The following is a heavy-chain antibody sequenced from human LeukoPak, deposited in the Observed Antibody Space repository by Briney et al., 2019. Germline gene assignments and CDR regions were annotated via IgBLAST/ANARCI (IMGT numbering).Heavy chain of an antibody. CDR2: IRYDASTK. CDR3: ARVSAIVGATWGFDP. D-gene: IGHD1-26*01. V-gene: IGHV3-30*02. Sequence: GGSLRLSCVASGFTFSIYGMHWVRQAPGKGLEWVTYIRYDASTKYYADSVKGRFTISRDNAKNSLYLQMNSLRAEDTAVYYCARVSAIVGATWGFDPWGQGILVTVSS. J-gene: IGHJ5*02. CDR1: GFTFSIYG.